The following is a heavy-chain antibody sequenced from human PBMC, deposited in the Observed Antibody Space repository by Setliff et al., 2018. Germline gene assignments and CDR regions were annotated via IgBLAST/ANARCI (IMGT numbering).Heavy chain of an antibody. Sequence: NPSETLSLTCTVSDGSLSTYYWSWIRQPPGKGLEFIGYVYYSGTANYSPSLRSRLTISVDTSKNHFSLKLTSVTAADTAAYYCARYTPKLPELGIYGWFDYWGQGTPVTVSS. CDR3: ARYTPKLPELGIYGWFDY. D-gene: IGHD7-27*01. CDR1: DGSLSTYY. J-gene: IGHJ4*02. CDR2: VYYSGTA. V-gene: IGHV4-59*12.